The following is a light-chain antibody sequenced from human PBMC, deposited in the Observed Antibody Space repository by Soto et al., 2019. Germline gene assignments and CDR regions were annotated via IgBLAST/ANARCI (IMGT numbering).Light chain of an antibody. CDR2: KAS. CDR1: ESISSW. Sequence: DIQMTQSPSTLSASVGDRVTITCRASESISSWLAWYQQKPGKAPKVLIYKASTLESGVPSRFSGSGSGPEFTLTISSLQPDDFGTYYCQQYSSNLPTFGQGTKVEIK. J-gene: IGKJ1*01. CDR3: QQYSSNLPT. V-gene: IGKV1-5*03.